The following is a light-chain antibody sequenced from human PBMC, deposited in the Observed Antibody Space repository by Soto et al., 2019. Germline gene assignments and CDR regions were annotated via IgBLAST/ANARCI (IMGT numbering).Light chain of an antibody. CDR1: QSVRSN. CDR3: QQYNNWPPLT. J-gene: IGKJ4*01. V-gene: IGKV3-15*01. Sequence: EIVVTQSPATLSVSPGERATLSCRASQSVRSNLAWYQQKPGQAPRLLIYAASTRATGIPARFSGSGSGTEFTLTISSLQSEDFAVYYCQQYNNWPPLTFGGGTKVEIK. CDR2: AAS.